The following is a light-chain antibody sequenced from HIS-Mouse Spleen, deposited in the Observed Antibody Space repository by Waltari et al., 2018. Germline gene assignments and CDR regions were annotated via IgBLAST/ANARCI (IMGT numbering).Light chain of an antibody. CDR2: EGS. V-gene: IGLV2-23*03. CDR1: SSDVGSYNL. Sequence: QSALTQPASVSGSPGQSITISCTGTSSDVGSYNLVSWYQQHPGKAPKLMIYEGSTRPSGVSNRFSGSKSGNTASLTISGLQAEDEVDYYCCSYAGSSTFEVFGGGTKLTVL. CDR3: CSYAGSSTFEV. J-gene: IGLJ2*01.